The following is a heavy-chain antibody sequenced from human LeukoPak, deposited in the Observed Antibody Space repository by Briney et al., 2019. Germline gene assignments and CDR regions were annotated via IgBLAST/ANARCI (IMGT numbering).Heavy chain of an antibody. CDR2: IYSGGST. D-gene: IGHD6-13*01. CDR3: ARKPAAAAYYYYGMDV. V-gene: IGHV3-53*01. J-gene: IGHJ6*02. Sequence: GGSLRLSCAASGFTVSSNYMSWVRQAPGKGLEWVSLIYSGGSTYYADSVKGRFTISRDNSKNTLYLQMNSLRAEDTAVYYCARKPAAAAYYYYGMDVWGQGTTVTVSS. CDR1: GFTVSSNY.